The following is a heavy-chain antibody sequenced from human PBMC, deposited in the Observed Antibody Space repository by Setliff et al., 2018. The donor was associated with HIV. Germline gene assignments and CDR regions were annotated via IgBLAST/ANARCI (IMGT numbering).Heavy chain of an antibody. Sequence: PGESLKISCKASGYTFTNYWVGWVRQMPGNGLEWVGLIWPDDSDTIYSPSFQGQVTISADRSISTVYLQWNSLKASDTAMYYCARQASWGYYFDYWGQGTLVTVSS. CDR1: GYTFTNYW. D-gene: IGHD3-16*01. J-gene: IGHJ4*02. CDR3: ARQASWGYYFDY. CDR2: IWPDDSDT. V-gene: IGHV5-51*01.